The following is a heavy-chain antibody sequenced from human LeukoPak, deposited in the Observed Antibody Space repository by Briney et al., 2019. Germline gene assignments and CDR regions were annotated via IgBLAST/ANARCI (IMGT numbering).Heavy chain of an antibody. CDR1: GYTFTSYD. J-gene: IGHJ4*02. CDR2: MNPNSGNT. D-gene: IGHD6-13*01. CDR3: ARGWGIAAAGQTDY. V-gene: IGHV1-8*01. Sequence: ASVKVSCKATGYTFTSYDINWVRQATGQGLEWMGWMNPNSGNTGYAQKFQGRVTMTRNTSISTAYMELSSLRSEDTAVYYCARGWGIAAAGQTDYWGQGTLVTVSS.